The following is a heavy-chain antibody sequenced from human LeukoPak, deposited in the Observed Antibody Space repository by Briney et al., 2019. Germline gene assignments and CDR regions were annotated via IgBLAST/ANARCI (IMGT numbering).Heavy chain of an antibody. CDR1: GFTFSGYA. V-gene: IGHV3-30-3*01. J-gene: IGHJ6*02. Sequence: PGRSLRLSCAASGFTFSGYAMHWVRQAPGKGLEWVAVISYDGSNKYYADSVKGRFTISRDNSKNTLYLQMNSLRAEDTAVYYCARGYSPTVFYGMDVWGQGTTVTVSS. D-gene: IGHD5-12*01. CDR2: ISYDGSNK. CDR3: ARGYSPTVFYGMDV.